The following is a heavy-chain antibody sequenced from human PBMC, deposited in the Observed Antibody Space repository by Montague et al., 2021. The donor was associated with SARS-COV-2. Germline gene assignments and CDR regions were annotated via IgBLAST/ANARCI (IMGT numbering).Heavy chain of an antibody. Sequence: SLRLSCAASGFTFSSHPMHWVRQAPGKGLEWVAVISYDGTNKFYLDSVKGRFTISRDNFRNTPFLQMDSLRDEDTGVYFCARGLRREARSLSYWGQGTLVTVSS. V-gene: IGHV3-30*04. J-gene: IGHJ4*02. CDR3: ARGLRREARSLSY. CDR2: ISYDGTNK. D-gene: IGHD5-12*01. CDR1: GFTFSSHP.